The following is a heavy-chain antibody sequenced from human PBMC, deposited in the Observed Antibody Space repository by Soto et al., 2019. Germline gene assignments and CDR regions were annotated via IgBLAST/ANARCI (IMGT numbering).Heavy chain of an antibody. CDR2: IYYSGST. CDR1: GGSISRGDYY. J-gene: IGHJ4*02. CDR3: ALAVAGTWMDY. V-gene: IGHV4-30-4*01. Sequence: SETLSLTCTVSGGSISRGDYYWSWIRQPPGKGLEWIGYIYYSGSTYYNPSLKSRVTISVDTSKNQFSLKLSSVTAADTAVYYCALAVAGTWMDYWGQGTLVTVSS. D-gene: IGHD6-19*01.